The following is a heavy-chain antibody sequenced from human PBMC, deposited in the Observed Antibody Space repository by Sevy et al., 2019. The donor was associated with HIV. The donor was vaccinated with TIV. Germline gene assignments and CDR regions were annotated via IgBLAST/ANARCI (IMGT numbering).Heavy chain of an antibody. V-gene: IGHV6-1*01. CDR2: TYYRSKWYN. J-gene: IGHJ5*02. Sequence: LTCAISGDSVSSNSAAWNWIRQSPSRGLEWLGRTYYRSKWYNDYAVSVKSRITINPDTSKNQFSLQLNSVTPEDTAVYYCARGKVGATTISFWFDPWGQGTLVTVSA. CDR3: ARGKVGATTISFWFDP. D-gene: IGHD1-26*01. CDR1: GDSVSSNSAA.